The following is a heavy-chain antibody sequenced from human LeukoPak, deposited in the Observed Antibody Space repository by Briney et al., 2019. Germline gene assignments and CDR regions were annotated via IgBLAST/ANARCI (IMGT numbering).Heavy chain of an antibody. CDR1: GGTFSSYA. CDR2: IIPIFGTA. CDR3: ARDGGYSYGRVDY. J-gene: IGHJ4*02. D-gene: IGHD5-18*01. V-gene: IGHV1-69*06. Sequence: SVKVSCKASGGTFSSYAISWVRQAPGQGLEWMGGIIPIFGTANYAQKFQGRVTITADKSTSTAYMEVRSLRSDDTAVYYCARDGGYSYGRVDYWGQGTLVTVSS.